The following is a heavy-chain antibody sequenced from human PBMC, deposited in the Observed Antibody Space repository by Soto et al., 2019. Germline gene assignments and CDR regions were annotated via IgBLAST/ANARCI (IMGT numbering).Heavy chain of an antibody. J-gene: IGHJ4*02. Sequence: PSETLSLTCSVSGASITSYYWSWIRQPPGKGLEWIGYIYHSGSTNYNPSLKSRVTISVDTSKNQFSLKLSSVTAADTAVYYCARVDMVAYYFDYWGQGTLVTSPQ. D-gene: IGHD5-12*01. CDR1: GASITSYY. V-gene: IGHV4-59*01. CDR2: IYHSGST. CDR3: ARVDMVAYYFDY.